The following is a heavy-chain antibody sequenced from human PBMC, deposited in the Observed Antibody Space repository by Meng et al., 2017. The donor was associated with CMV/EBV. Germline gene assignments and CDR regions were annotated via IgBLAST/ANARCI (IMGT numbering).Heavy chain of an antibody. CDR3: ARAYGNANDS. J-gene: IGHJ4*02. Sequence: EVQLVXSXXXXXKPXGXXXLSCAASGFTFSSYSMNWVRQAPGKGLEWVSSISSSSSYIYYADSVKGRFTISRDNAKNSLYLQMNSLRAEDTAVYYCARAYGNANDSWGQGTLVTVSS. CDR2: ISSSSSYI. V-gene: IGHV3-21*01. CDR1: GFTFSSYS. D-gene: IGHD4-11*01.